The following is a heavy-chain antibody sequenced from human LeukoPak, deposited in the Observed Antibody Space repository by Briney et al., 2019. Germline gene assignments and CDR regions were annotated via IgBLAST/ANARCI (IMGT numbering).Heavy chain of an antibody. CDR2: INPSGGST. D-gene: IGHD3-10*01. CDR3: ARDREEYYYGSGSSGWFDP. Sequence: ASVKVSCKASGYTFTSYYMHWVRQAPGQGLEWMGIINPSGGSTSYAQKFQGRVTMTRDTSTSTVYMELSSLRSEDTAVYYCARDREEYYYGSGSSGWFDPWGQGTLVTVSS. V-gene: IGHV1-46*01. CDR1: GYTFTSYY. J-gene: IGHJ5*02.